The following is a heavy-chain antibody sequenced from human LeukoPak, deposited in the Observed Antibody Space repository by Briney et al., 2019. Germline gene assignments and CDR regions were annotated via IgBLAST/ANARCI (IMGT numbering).Heavy chain of an antibody. CDR3: AKGSDYGGNSDYFDY. CDR2: INSDASVT. J-gene: IGHJ4*02. D-gene: IGHD4-23*01. V-gene: IGHV3-74*01. Sequence: GGSLRLSCAASGFTFSNYWMHWVRQTPGKGLVWVSRINSDASVTTYADSVKGRFTISRDNAKNTLYLQMNSLRAEDTAVYYCAKGSDYGGNSDYFDYWGQGTLVTVSS. CDR1: GFTFSNYW.